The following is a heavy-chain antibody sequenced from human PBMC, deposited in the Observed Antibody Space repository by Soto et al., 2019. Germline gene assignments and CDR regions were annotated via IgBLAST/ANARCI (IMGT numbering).Heavy chain of an antibody. Sequence: EVQLVESGGGLVQPGRSLRLSCAASGFRFEDYAMHWVRQAPGKGLEWVSGIAWNSDIIGYADSVKGRFTISRDNGKNFLYLQMNSLRPEETALEYCAKDHYGSAIYGLDVWGQGTTVTVSS. CDR1: GFRFEDYA. J-gene: IGHJ6*02. D-gene: IGHD3-10*01. V-gene: IGHV3-9*01. CDR2: IAWNSDII. CDR3: AKDHYGSAIYGLDV.